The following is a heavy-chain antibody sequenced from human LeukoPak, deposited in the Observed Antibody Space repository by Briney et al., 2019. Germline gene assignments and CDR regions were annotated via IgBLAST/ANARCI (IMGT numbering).Heavy chain of an antibody. V-gene: IGHV4-30-4*01. CDR3: ARGSDDYGDFYYFDY. CDR1: GGSISSGDYY. D-gene: IGHD4-17*01. CDR2: IYYSGST. J-gene: IGHJ4*02. Sequence: SETLSLTCTVSGGSISSGDYYWSWIRQPPGKGLEWIGYIYYSGSTYYNPSLKSRVTISVDTSKNQFSLKLSSVTAADTAVYYCARGSDDYGDFYYFDYWGQGTLVTVSS.